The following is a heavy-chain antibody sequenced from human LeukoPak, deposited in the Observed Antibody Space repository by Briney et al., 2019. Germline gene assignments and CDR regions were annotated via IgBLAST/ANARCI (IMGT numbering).Heavy chain of an antibody. CDR1: GFTFSSYS. J-gene: IGHJ4*02. D-gene: IGHD2-2*01. Sequence: GGSLRLSCAGSGFTFSSYSMNWVRQAPGKGLEWVSYISSSSGTTIYYADSVRGRFTISRDNAKNSLYLQMNSLRAEDTAVYYCARECPLPAYWGQGTLVTVSS. CDR2: ISSSSGTTI. V-gene: IGHV3-48*04. CDR3: ARECPLPAY.